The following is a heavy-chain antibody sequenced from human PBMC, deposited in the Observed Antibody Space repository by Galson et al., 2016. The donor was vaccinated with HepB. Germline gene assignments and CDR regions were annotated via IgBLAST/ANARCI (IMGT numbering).Heavy chain of an antibody. J-gene: IGHJ4*02. D-gene: IGHD3-16*02. CDR3: ARSCGSYCYLDH. Sequence: SVKVSCKASGYTFTISGITWVRQAPGQGLEWMGWISALNGETRYAQNLQARVTMTTDTSTSTAYMELRGLKSDDTAVYFCARSCGSYCYLDHWGQGTLVTVSS. CDR1: GYTFTISG. CDR2: ISALNGET. V-gene: IGHV1-18*01.